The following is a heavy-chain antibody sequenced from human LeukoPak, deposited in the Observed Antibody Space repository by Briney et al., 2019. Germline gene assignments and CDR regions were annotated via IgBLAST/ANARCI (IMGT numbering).Heavy chain of an antibody. D-gene: IGHD3-3*01. V-gene: IGHV3-11*04. CDR2: ISSSGSTI. CDR1: GFTFSDYY. Sequence: GGSLRLSCAASGFTFSDYYMSWIRQAPGKGLEWVSYISSSGSTIYYADSVKGRFTISRDNPKNSLYLQMNSLRAEDTAVYYCASVYDFWVLAYWGQGTLVTVSS. J-gene: IGHJ4*02. CDR3: ASVYDFWVLAY.